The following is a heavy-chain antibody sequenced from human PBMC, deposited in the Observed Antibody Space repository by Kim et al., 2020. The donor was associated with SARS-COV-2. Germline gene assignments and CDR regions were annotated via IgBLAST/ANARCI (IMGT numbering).Heavy chain of an antibody. J-gene: IGHJ6*02. V-gene: IGHV3-66*01. CDR3: ARESYGMDV. Sequence: GGSTYYADSGKGRFNISRDNSKNTLYLQMNSLRAEDTAVYYCARESYGMDVWGQGTTVTVSS. CDR2: GGST.